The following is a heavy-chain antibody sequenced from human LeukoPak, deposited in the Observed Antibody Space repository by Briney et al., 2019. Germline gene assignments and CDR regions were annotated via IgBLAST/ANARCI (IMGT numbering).Heavy chain of an antibody. J-gene: IGHJ4*02. CDR3: ARVCRYYGSGSSRYYFDY. D-gene: IGHD3-10*01. V-gene: IGHV4-34*01. Sequence: PSETLSLTCTVSGGSISSYYWSWIRQPPGKGLEWIGEINHGGSTNYNPSLKSRVTISVDTSKNQFSLKLSSVTAADTAVYYCARVCRYYGSGSSRYYFDYWGQGTLVTVSS. CDR2: INHGGST. CDR1: GGSISSYY.